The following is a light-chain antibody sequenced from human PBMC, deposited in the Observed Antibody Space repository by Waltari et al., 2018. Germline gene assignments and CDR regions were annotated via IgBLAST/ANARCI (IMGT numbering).Light chain of an antibody. CDR2: RNT. CDR1: RSDIGHNY. J-gene: IGLJ2*01. CDR3: ASWDDRLGGVL. Sequence: QSVLTQPPSASGTPGQTVTMSCSGGRSDIGHNYVYWYQQLPGTTPKLLIYRNTQRPSGVPDRISASKSGTSASLAISGLRSEDEAIYYCASWDDRLGGVLFGGGTKLTVL. V-gene: IGLV1-47*01.